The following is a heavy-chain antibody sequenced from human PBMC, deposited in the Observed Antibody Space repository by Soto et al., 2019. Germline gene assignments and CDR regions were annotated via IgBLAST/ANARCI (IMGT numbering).Heavy chain of an antibody. V-gene: IGHV3-64D*08. Sequence: GGSLRLSCSASGFTFSSYAMHWVRQAPGKGLEYVSAISSNGGSTYYADSVKGRFTISRDNSKNTLYLQMSSLRAEDTAVYYCVKDHIVVVTAPYYYYGMDVWGQGTTVTVSS. CDR3: VKDHIVVVTAPYYYYGMDV. J-gene: IGHJ6*02. CDR1: GFTFSSYA. CDR2: ISSNGGST. D-gene: IGHD2-21*02.